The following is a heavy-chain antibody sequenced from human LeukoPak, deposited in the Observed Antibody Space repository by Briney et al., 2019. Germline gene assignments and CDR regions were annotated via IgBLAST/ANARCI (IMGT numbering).Heavy chain of an antibody. CDR1: GYTFTGYY. J-gene: IGHJ5*02. V-gene: IGHV1-2*02. Sequence: ASVKVSCKASGYTFTGYYMHWVRQAPGQGLEWMGWINPNSGGTNYAQKFQGRVTMTRDTSISTAYMELSRLRSDDTAVYYCARYCSGGSQSYEYLNWFDPWGQGTLVTVSS. CDR3: ARYCSGGSQSYEYLNWFDP. CDR2: INPNSGGT. D-gene: IGHD2-15*01.